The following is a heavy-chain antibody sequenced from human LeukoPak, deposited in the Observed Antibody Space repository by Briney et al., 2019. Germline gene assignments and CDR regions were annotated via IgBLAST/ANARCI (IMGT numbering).Heavy chain of an antibody. Sequence: ASVKVSCKASGYTFTGYYMHWVRQAPGQGLEWMGRINPNSGGTNYAQKFQGRVTMTRDTSISTAYMELSRLRSDDTAVYYCASNPYYYDSSGYPGVWYFDLWGRGTLVTVSS. D-gene: IGHD3-22*01. V-gene: IGHV1-2*06. CDR3: ASNPYYYDSSGYPGVWYFDL. J-gene: IGHJ2*01. CDR1: GYTFTGYY. CDR2: INPNSGGT.